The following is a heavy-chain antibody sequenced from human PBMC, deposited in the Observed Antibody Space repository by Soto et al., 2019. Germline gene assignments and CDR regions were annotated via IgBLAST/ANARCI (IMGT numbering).Heavy chain of an antibody. CDR2: IWYDGSNK. D-gene: IGHD2-15*01. CDR1: VSTFSTCG. Sequence: PGGSLRLSCAASVSTFSTCGMHWVRQAPGKGLEWVAVIWYDGSNKYYAHSVKGRFTISRDNSKNTLYLQMNSLRAEDTAVYYCARGPVVVTATHWFDPWGQGTLVTVSS. CDR3: ARGPVVVTATHWFDP. V-gene: IGHV3-33*01. J-gene: IGHJ5*02.